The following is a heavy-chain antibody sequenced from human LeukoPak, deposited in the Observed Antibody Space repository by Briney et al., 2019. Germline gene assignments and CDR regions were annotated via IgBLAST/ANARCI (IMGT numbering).Heavy chain of an antibody. J-gene: IGHJ4*02. Sequence: GGSLRLSCAASGFTFSSYGMHWVRQAPGKGLEWVAFIRYDGSNKYYADSVKGRFTISRDNSKNTLYLQMNSLRAEDTAVYYCAKEGDTAMFTIDYWGKGTLVTVSS. CDR2: IRYDGSNK. CDR1: GFTFSSYG. CDR3: AKEGDTAMFTIDY. V-gene: IGHV3-30*02. D-gene: IGHD5-18*01.